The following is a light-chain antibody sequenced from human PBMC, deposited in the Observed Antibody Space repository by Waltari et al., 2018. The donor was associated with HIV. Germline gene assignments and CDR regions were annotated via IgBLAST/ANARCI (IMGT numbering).Light chain of an antibody. V-gene: IGLV3-21*04. J-gene: IGLJ2*01. CDR3: QVWDSSSDHVL. CDR1: NIERKS. Sequence: SSVLTQPPSVSVAPGKTAMITCGGNNIERKSVHWYQQKAGQAPMLPIYYDSDRPSGIPERFSGSNSGNTATLTISRVGDGDEADYYCQVWDSSSDHVLFGGGTKLTVL. CDR2: YDS.